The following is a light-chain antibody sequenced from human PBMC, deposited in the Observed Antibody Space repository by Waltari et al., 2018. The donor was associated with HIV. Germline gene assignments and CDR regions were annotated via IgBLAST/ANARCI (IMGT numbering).Light chain of an antibody. CDR3: SSYTRNHSLV. V-gene: IGLV2-14*01. CDR2: GVS. J-gene: IGLJ3*02. CDR1: VPELDVYNF. Sequence: HSALTQPASVSGSPGQSITISCSGTVPELDVYNFVSWYRHYPGLAPQLVLYGVSRRPSGVSLRFSGSKSGDTASLTISGLEAEDEAHYYCSSYTRNHSLVFGGGTKLTVL.